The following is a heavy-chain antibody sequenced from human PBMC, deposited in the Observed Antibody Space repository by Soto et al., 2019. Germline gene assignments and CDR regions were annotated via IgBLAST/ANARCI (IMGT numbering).Heavy chain of an antibody. D-gene: IGHD1-1*01. J-gene: IGHJ5*02. CDR1: GYTFTSYG. CDR3: ARETRRRYPEGWFDP. Sequence: VQLLESGGGLVQPGGSLRLSCAASGYTFTSYGISWVRQAPGQGLEWMGWISAYNGNTNYAQKLQGRVTMTTDTSTSTAYMELRSLRSDDTAVYYCARETRRRYPEGWFDPWGQGTLVTVSS. CDR2: ISAYNGNT. V-gene: IGHV1-18*01.